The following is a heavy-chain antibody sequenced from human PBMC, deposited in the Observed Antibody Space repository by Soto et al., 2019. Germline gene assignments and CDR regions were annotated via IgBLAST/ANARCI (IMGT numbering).Heavy chain of an antibody. Sequence: ASVKVSCKASGYTFTSYYMHWVRQAPGQGLEWMGIINPSGGSTSYTQKFQGRVTMTRDTSTSTVYMELSSLRSEDTAVYYCARLTTVTPPDYWGQGTLVTVSS. V-gene: IGHV1-46*01. CDR2: INPSGGST. J-gene: IGHJ4*02. CDR1: GYTFTSYY. D-gene: IGHD4-17*01. CDR3: ARLTTVTPPDY.